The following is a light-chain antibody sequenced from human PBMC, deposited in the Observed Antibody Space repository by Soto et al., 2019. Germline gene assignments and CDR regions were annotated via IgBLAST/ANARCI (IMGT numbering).Light chain of an antibody. CDR3: SSYAASNNLGV. V-gene: IGLV2-8*01. Sequence: QSALTQPPSASGSPGQSVPISCIGTSSDVGGYNYVSLYQQHPGKAPKLMIYEVSKRPSGVPDRFSGSKSGNTASLTVSGLQAEDEADYYCSSYAASNNLGVFGGGTKVTVL. CDR1: SSDVGGYNY. J-gene: IGLJ2*01. CDR2: EVS.